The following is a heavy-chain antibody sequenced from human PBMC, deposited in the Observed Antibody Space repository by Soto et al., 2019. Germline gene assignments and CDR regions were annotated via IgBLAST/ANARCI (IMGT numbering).Heavy chain of an antibody. CDR2: ISAYNDYT. CDR1: GYTFTSYG. D-gene: IGHD6-13*01. V-gene: IGHV1-18*01. J-gene: IGHJ6*02. Sequence: QVQLVQSGVEVKKPGASVKVSCKASGYTFTSYGISWVRQAPGQGLEWMGWISAYNDYTNYAQTLQGRVTMTTDTSTSTAYLELRGLRCDDTAVYYCARSGEMLQQQEYGMDVWGQGTTVIVSS. CDR3: ARSGEMLQQQEYGMDV.